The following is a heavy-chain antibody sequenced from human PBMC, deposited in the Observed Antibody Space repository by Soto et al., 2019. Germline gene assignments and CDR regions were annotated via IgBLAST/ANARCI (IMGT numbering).Heavy chain of an antibody. J-gene: IGHJ5*02. CDR1: GGSISSGGYY. CDR3: ARVSSRGISPLDP. V-gene: IGHV4-31*03. D-gene: IGHD3-10*01. CDR2: IYYSGST. Sequence: SETLSLTCTVSGGSISSGGYYWSWIRQHPGKGLEWIGYIYYSGSTYYNPSLKSRVTISVDTSKNQFSLKLSSVTAADTAVYYCARVSSRGISPLDPWGQGTLVTVSS.